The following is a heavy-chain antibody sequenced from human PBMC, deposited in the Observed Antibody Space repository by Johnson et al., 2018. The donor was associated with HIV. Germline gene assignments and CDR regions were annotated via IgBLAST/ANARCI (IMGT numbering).Heavy chain of an antibody. CDR3: ARDRRYCGGDCSVDAFDI. Sequence: EVQVLESGGGLIQPGGSLRLSCAASGFTFSSYGMHWVRQAPGKGLEWVSGINWNGISTGYADSVKGRLTISRDNAKNSLYLQMNSLRAEDTALYYCARDRRYCGGDCSVDAFDIWGQGTMVTVSS. J-gene: IGHJ3*02. CDR1: GFTFSSYG. V-gene: IGHV3-20*04. CDR2: INWNGIST. D-gene: IGHD2-21*02.